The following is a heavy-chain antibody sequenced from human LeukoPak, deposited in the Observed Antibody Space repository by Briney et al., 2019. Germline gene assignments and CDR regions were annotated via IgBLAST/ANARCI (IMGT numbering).Heavy chain of an antibody. CDR2: ISTYNGDT. Sequence: ASVKTSCKPVRYTFTRHGITLVRQAPGHRLEWLGWISTYNGDTAYTQALQGRVTMTTDASTTTAYMELRSLRFDDTAVYYCARDGGRVSGSYNPWGQGTLVIVSS. CDR3: ARDGGRVSGSYNP. D-gene: IGHD3-10*01. CDR1: RYTFTRHG. J-gene: IGHJ5*02. V-gene: IGHV1-18*01.